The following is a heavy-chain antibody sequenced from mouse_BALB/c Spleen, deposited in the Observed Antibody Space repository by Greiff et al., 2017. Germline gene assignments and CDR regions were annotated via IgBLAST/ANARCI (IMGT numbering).Heavy chain of an antibody. CDR2: INPSSGYT. V-gene: IGHV1-4*01. CDR1: GYTFTSYT. CDR3: AREITTGFDY. J-gene: IGHJ2*01. D-gene: IGHD2-4*01. Sequence: QVQLMESGAELARPGASVKMSCKASGYTFTSYTMHWVKQRPGKGLEWIGYINPSSGYTNYNQKFKDKATLTSDKSSSTAYMQLRSLTSEDSAVYYCAREITTGFDYWGQGTTLTVSS.